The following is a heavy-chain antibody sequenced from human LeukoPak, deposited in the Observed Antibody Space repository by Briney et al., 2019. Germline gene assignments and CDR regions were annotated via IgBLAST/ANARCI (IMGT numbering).Heavy chain of an antibody. CDR3: ARRRWSRGVDY. CDR1: GGSFSGYY. J-gene: IGHJ4*02. D-gene: IGHD4-23*01. CDR2: INHSGST. V-gene: IGHV4-34*01. Sequence: SETLSPTCAVYGGSFSGYYWSWIRQPPGKGLEWIGEINHSGSTNYNPSLKSRVTISVDTSKNQFSLKLSSVTAADTAVYYCARRRWSRGVDYWGQGTLVTVSS.